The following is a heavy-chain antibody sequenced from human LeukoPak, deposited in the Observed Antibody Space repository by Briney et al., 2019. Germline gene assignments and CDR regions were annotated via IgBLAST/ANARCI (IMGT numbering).Heavy chain of an antibody. J-gene: IGHJ4*02. CDR1: GFTVSSNY. CDR2: IYSGGST. Sequence: GGSLRLSCAASGFTVSSNYMSWVRQAPGKGLEWVSVIYSGGSTYYADSVKGRFTISRDNAKNSLYLQMNSLRAEDTAVYYCARGITMVRGVTDYWGQGTLVTVSS. V-gene: IGHV3-53*01. CDR3: ARGITMVRGVTDY. D-gene: IGHD3-10*01.